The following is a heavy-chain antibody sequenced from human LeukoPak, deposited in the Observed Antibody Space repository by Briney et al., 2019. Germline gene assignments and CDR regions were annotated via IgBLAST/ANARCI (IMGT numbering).Heavy chain of an antibody. CDR3: ARDQSVSSGGWVDSEYYYGMDV. CDR1: GGSISSYY. CDR2: IYYSGST. J-gene: IGHJ6*02. Sequence: PSETLSLTCTVSGGSISSYYWSWIRQPPGKGLEWIGYIYYSGSTNYNPSLKSRVTISVDTSKNQFSLQLNSVTPEDTAVYYCARDQSVSSGGWVDSEYYYGMDVWGQGTTVTVSS. D-gene: IGHD6-19*01. V-gene: IGHV4-59*12.